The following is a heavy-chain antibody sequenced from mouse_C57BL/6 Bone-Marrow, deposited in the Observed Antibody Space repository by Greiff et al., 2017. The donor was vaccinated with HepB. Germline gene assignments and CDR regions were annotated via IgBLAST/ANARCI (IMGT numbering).Heavy chain of an antibody. Sequence: QVTLKESGPGILQPSQTLSLTCSFSGFSLSTFGMGVGWIRQPSGKGLEWLAHIWWDDDKYYNPALKSRLTISKDTSKNQVFLKIANVDTADTATYYCARTTVVATGGYFDVWGTGTTVTVSS. CDR1: GFSLSTFGMG. D-gene: IGHD1-1*01. CDR3: ARTTVVATGGYFDV. CDR2: IWWDDDK. J-gene: IGHJ1*03. V-gene: IGHV8-8*01.